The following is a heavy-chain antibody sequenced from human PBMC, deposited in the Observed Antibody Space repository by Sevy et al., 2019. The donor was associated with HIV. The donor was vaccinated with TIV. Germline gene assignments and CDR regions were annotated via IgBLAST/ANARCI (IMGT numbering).Heavy chain of an antibody. D-gene: IGHD6-6*01. Sequence: SETLSLTCTVSGGSISSGNYYWHWIRQPPGKGLEWIGYISYTGNTYYNPSLKSPVTISVDTSNYRFSLRLTSVTAADPAVYYCASDATEYTRSSVWFDPWGQGTLVTVSS. CDR2: ISYTGNT. CDR3: ASDATEYTRSSVWFDP. J-gene: IGHJ5*02. V-gene: IGHV4-30-4*01. CDR1: GGSISSGNYY.